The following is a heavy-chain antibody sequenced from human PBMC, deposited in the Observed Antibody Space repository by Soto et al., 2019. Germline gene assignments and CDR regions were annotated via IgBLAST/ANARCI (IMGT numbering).Heavy chain of an antibody. J-gene: IGHJ6*03. CDR3: AGTTSHQWYYMDV. D-gene: IGHD1-7*01. Sequence: SQTLSLTCAISGDSVSSNSAAWNWIRLSPSRGLEWLARTYYRSRWYNDYAVSVRSRITVNPDTSKNQFSLQLTSVTPEDTAVYYCAGTTSHQWYYMDVWGKETMVKVSS. CDR2: TYYRSRWYN. V-gene: IGHV6-1*01. CDR1: GDSVSSNSAA.